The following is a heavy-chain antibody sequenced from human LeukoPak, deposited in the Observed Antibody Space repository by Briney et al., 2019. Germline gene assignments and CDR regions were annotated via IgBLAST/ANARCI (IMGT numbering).Heavy chain of an antibody. Sequence: GGSLRLSCAASGFTFSSDAMSWVRQAPGKGLEWVSAISGSGGSTYYADSVKGRFTISRDNSKNTLYLQMNSLRAEDTAVYYCAKDFYSSGWYGMYYFDYWGQGTLVTVSS. CDR2: ISGSGGST. D-gene: IGHD6-19*01. J-gene: IGHJ4*02. CDR1: GFTFSSDA. V-gene: IGHV3-23*01. CDR3: AKDFYSSGWYGMYYFDY.